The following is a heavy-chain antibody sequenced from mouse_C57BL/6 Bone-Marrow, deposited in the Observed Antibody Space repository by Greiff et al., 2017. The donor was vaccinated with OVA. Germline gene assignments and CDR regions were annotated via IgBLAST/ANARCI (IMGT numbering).Heavy chain of an antibody. V-gene: IGHV2-2*01. CDR2: IWSGGST. J-gene: IGHJ1*03. D-gene: IGHD1-1*01. CDR1: GFSFTSHG. Sequence: QVQLQQSGPGLVQPSQCLSLPCTVSGFSFTSHGVHWVRQSPGTGLEWLGVIWSGGSTDYHAAFLSRLSIHKDNSKSQVFFKMKSLQADDTAIYYFARNDYYGSSWDWDCDVWGTGTTVTVST. CDR3: ARNDYYGSSWDWDCDV.